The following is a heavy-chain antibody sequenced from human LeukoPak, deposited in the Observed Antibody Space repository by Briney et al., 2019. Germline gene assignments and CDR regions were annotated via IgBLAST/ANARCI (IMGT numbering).Heavy chain of an antibody. D-gene: IGHD3-3*01. CDR1: GFTFSSYA. J-gene: IGHJ3*02. CDR3: ASGAEWLVADAFDI. V-gene: IGHV3-30-3*01. Sequence: GGSLRLSCAASGFTFSSYAMHWVRQAPGKGLEWVAAISYDGSNKYYADSVKGRFTISRDNSKNTLYLQMNSLRAEDTAVYYCASGAEWLVADAFDIWGQGTMVTVSS. CDR2: ISYDGSNK.